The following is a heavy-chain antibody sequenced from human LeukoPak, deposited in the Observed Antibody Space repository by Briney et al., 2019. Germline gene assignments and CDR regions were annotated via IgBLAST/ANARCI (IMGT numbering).Heavy chain of an antibody. J-gene: IGHJ5*02. CDR2: INPSGGST. CDR3: AADHDYSLSYDSYGPLDA. V-gene: IGHV1-46*01. D-gene: IGHD4-11*01. Sequence: ASVKVSCKASGYTFTSYYMHWVRQAPGQGLEWMGIINPSGGSTSYVQKLQGRVTMTTDTSTSTAYMELSSLRSDDTAVYYCAADHDYSLSYDSYGPLDAWGQGTLVTVSS. CDR1: GYTFTSYY.